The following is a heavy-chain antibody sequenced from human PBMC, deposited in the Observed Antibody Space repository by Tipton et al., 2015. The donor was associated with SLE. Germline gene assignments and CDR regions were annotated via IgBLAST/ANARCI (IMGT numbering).Heavy chain of an antibody. CDR1: GYTFISYG. Sequence: QSGAEMKKPGASVKVSCKASGYTFISYGISWVRQAPGQGLEWMGWISAYNGNTNYAQKLQGGVTMTTDTSTSTAYMELRSLRSDDTAVYYCARDLGYCGGDCYGAFDIWGQGTMVTVSS. CDR3: ARDLGYCGGDCYGAFDI. CDR2: ISAYNGNT. D-gene: IGHD2-21*01. J-gene: IGHJ3*02. V-gene: IGHV1-18*01.